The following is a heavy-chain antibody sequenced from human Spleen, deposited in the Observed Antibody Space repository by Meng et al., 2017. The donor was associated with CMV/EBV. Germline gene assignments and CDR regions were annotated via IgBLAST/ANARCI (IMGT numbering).Heavy chain of an antibody. J-gene: IGHJ4*02. CDR1: GYSISSGYY. CDR3: ATSMTRAEGWLY. D-gene: IGHD5-12*01. CDR2: IYHSGST. V-gene: IGHV4-38-2*02. Sequence: GSLRLSCTVSGYSISSGYYWGWIRQPPGKGLEWIGSIYHSGSTYYNPSLKSRVTISVDTSKNQLSLKLSSVTAADTAVYYCATSMTRAEGWLYWGQGTLVTVSS.